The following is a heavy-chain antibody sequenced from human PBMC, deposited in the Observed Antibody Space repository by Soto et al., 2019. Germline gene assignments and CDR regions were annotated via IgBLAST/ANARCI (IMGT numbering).Heavy chain of an antibody. CDR1: GFTFSNYW. CDR2: IKEDGSEK. CDR3: SRDVVVGAKALNY. J-gene: IGHJ4*02. V-gene: IGHV3-7*01. Sequence: PGGSLRLSCAASGFTFSNYWMTWVRQAPGKGLEWGDNIKEDGSEKHYVASVSGRFTISSDNAHHSLSLQMNSLRVEDTALYFCSRDVVVGAKALNYWGQGALVTVSS. D-gene: IGHD2-15*01.